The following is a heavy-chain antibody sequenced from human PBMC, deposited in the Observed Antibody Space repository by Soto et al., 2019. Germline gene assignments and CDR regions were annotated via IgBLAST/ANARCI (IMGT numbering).Heavy chain of an antibody. V-gene: IGHV3-74*01. CDR3: SRPRSMSSSGFDI. J-gene: IGHJ3*02. D-gene: IGHD6-6*01. CDR1: GYTFSSHW. CDR2: INPDGSFT. Sequence: EVQLVESGGGLVQPGGSLRLSCVASGYTFSSHWIHWVRQAPGQGLVGVSRINPDGSFTSYADSVPGRFTISRDNAKNTLYLEINSLRAEDTAVYYCSRPRSMSSSGFDIWGQGSMVTLSS.